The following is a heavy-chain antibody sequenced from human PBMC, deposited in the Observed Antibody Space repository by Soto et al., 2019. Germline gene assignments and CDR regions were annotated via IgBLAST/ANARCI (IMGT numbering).Heavy chain of an antibody. CDR1: GGTFSSYA. CDR3: ARDDSGRGWFDP. J-gene: IGHJ5*02. CDR2: IIPIFGTT. Sequence: EASVKVSCKASGGTFSSYAINWVRQAPGQGLEWMGGIIPIFGTTNSAQKFQGRVTITADESTSTAYMELSSLRSEDTAVYYCARDDSGRGWFDPWGQGTLVTVSS. D-gene: IGHD5-12*01. V-gene: IGHV1-69*13.